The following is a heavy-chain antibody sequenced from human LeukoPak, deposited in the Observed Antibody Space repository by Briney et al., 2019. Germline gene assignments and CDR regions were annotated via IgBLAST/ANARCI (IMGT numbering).Heavy chain of an antibody. Sequence: GASVKVSCKASGYTFTGYYIHWVRQAPGQGLEWMGWINPNSGGTNYAQKFQGRVTMTRDTSISTAYMELSRLRSDDTAVYYCARARIMITFGGVIVIPLPDYWGQGTLVTVSS. V-gene: IGHV1-2*02. CDR2: INPNSGGT. CDR1: GYTFTGYY. CDR3: ARARIMITFGGVIVIPLPDY. J-gene: IGHJ4*02. D-gene: IGHD3-16*02.